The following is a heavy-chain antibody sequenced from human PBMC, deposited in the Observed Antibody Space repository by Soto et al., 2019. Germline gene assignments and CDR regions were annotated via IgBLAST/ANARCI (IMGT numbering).Heavy chain of an antibody. CDR1: GGTFSSYA. V-gene: IGHV1-69*13. CDR2: IIPIFGTA. Sequence: GASVKVSCKASGGTFSSYAISWVRQAPGQGLEWMGGIIPIFGTANYAQKFQGRVTITADESKSTAYMELSSLRSEDTAVYYCASGGLWVGIYYDYYGMDVWGQGTKVTVSS. J-gene: IGHJ6*02. CDR3: ASGGLWVGIYYDYYGMDV. D-gene: IGHD2-21*01.